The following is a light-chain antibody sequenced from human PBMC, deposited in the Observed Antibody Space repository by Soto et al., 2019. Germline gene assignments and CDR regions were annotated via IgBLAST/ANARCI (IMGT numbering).Light chain of an antibody. CDR2: WAS. J-gene: IGKJ2*01. CDR3: QQYYSTPPYT. Sequence: DIMMSQTPDSLAVFLGERATINCKSSQSVLYSSNNKNYLAWYQQKAGQPPKLLIYWASTRESGVPVRFSGSGSGTDFTLTISSLQAEDVAVYYCQQYYSTPPYTFGQGTKLEIK. V-gene: IGKV4-1*01. CDR1: QSVLYSSNNKNY.